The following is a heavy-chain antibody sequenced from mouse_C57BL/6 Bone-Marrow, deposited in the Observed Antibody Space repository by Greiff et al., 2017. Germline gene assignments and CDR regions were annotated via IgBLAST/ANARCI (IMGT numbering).Heavy chain of an antibody. J-gene: IGHJ3*01. CDR2: ISSGGDYI. CDR1: GFTFSSYA. CDR3: TRDQGGSMITTFAY. Sequence: EVKVVESGEGLVKPGGSLKLSCAASGFTFSSYAMSWVRQTPEKRLEWVAYISSGGDYIYYADTVKGRFTISRDTARNTLYLQMSSLKSEDTAMYYCTRDQGGSMITTFAYWGQGTLVTVSA. D-gene: IGHD2-4*01. V-gene: IGHV5-9-1*02.